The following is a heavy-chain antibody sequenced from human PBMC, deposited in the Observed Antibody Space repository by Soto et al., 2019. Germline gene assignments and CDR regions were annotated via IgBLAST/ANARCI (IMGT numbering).Heavy chain of an antibody. CDR1: GFTFSSYA. CDR3: XXSGLXAPRRFDY. Sequence: EVQLLESGGGLVQPGGSLRLSCAASGFTFSSYAMSWVRQAPGKGLEWVSAISGSGGSTYYADSVKGRFTISRDNXXXXXXXXXXXXXXXXXXXXXXXXSGLXAPRRFDY. D-gene: IGHD1-26*01. CDR2: ISGSGGST. V-gene: IGHV3-23*01. J-gene: IGHJ4*01.